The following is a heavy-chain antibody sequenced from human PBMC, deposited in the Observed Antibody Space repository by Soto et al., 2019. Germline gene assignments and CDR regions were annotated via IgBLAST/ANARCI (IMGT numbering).Heavy chain of an antibody. CDR2: ISGDGGTT. V-gene: IGHV3-23*01. D-gene: IGHD3-3*01. Sequence: PGGSLRLSCAASGFMFNNYALSWVRQAPGEGLEWVSAISGDGGTTFCPESLKGRFTISRDNSKNTVYLQMNGLRAEDTAVYYCAKDAGITIFGVVIIPTLNSEYFQHWGQGTLVTVSS. CDR3: AKDAGITIFGVVIIPTLNSEYFQH. J-gene: IGHJ1*01. CDR1: GFMFNNYA.